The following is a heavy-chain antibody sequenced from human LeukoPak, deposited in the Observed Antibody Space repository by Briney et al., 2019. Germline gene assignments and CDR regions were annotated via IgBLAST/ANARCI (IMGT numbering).Heavy chain of an antibody. Sequence: GGSLRLSCAASGFTFSSYSMNWVRQAPGKGLEWVSSISSSSSYIYHADSVKGRFTISRDNAKNSLYLQMNSLRAEDTAVYYCARRWSYYDSSGYFDYWGQGTLVTVSS. J-gene: IGHJ4*02. CDR1: GFTFSSYS. D-gene: IGHD3-22*01. CDR2: ISSSSSYI. V-gene: IGHV3-21*01. CDR3: ARRWSYYDSSGYFDY.